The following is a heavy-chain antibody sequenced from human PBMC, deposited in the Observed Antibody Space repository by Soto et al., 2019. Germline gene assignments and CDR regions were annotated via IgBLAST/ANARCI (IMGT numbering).Heavy chain of an antibody. D-gene: IGHD6-19*01. V-gene: IGHV3-23*01. Sequence: EVQLLEAGGGLVQPGGSLRLSCAASGFTFNSSAMSWVRPAPGKGLEWVSTTSGGAGSTYYADSVKGRFTISRDNSKNTLYLQMNSLRADDTAVYYCAKGRYRIGWYDPDFDYWGQGTLVTVSS. CDR3: AKGRYRIGWYDPDFDY. CDR2: TSGGAGST. CDR1: GFTFNSSA. J-gene: IGHJ4*02.